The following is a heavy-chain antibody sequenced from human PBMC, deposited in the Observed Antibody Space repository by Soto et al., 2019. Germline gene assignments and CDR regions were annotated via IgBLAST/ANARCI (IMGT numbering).Heavy chain of an antibody. J-gene: IGHJ4*02. CDR2: ISAYNGTT. CDR3: ARGLYRRGTYYAFDN. D-gene: IGHD1-26*01. Sequence: QVPLVQSGPEVKKPGASVKVSCKTSGYTPTNYDIGWVRQAPGQGLEYTGWISAYNGTTNYARKLQDRVTLTTDTSTRTAYMELRSLQSDDTAIYYCARGLYRRGTYYAFDNWGQGTLVTVSS. V-gene: IGHV1-18*01. CDR1: GYTPTNYD.